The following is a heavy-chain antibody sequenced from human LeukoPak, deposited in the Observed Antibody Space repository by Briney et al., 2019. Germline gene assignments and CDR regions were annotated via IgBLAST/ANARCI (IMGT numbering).Heavy chain of an antibody. J-gene: IGHJ4*02. D-gene: IGHD3-16*01. CDR2: IQYDGSNE. Sequence: GGSLRLSCAASGFTFSSYGMHWVRQAPGKGLEWVAYIQYDGSNEQYADSVKGRFTISRDNSKNTLYLQMNSLRAGDTAVYYCARAFGGLWGQGTLVTVSS. CDR1: GFTFSSYG. V-gene: IGHV3-30*02. CDR3: ARAFGGL.